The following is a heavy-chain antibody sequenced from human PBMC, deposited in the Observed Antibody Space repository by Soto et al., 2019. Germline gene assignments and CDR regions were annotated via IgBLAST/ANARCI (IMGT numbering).Heavy chain of an antibody. D-gene: IGHD6-6*01. CDR1: GYTFTSYA. CDR2: INAGNGNT. Sequence: ASVKVSCKASGYTFTSYAMRWVRQAPGQRLEWMGWINAGNGNTKYSQKFQGRVTITRDTSASTAYMELSSLRSEDTAVYYCARDHGIAARTFDYWGQGTLVTVSS. CDR3: ARDHGIAARTFDY. J-gene: IGHJ4*02. V-gene: IGHV1-3*01.